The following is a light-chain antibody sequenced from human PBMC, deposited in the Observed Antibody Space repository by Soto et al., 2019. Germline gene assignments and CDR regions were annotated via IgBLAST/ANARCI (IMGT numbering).Light chain of an antibody. J-gene: IGLJ3*02. CDR3: SSYTSTTTLVV. CDR1: RSDVDAFNY. CDR2: DVS. V-gene: IGLV2-14*03. Sequence: QSALTQPASVSGSPGQSITISCTGTRSDVDAFNYVSWYQQHPVKVPKLLIYDVSNRPSGISYRFSGSKSGKTASLTISGLQAEDEADYYCSSYTSTTTLVVFGGGTQLTVL.